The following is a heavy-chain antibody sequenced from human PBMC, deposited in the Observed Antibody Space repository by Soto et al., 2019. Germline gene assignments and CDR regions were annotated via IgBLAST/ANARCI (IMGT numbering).Heavy chain of an antibody. V-gene: IGHV3-30*19. D-gene: IGHD2-21*02. Sequence: QMQLVQSGGGLVQPGGSLRLSCAASGFTFSHYAMHWVRQAPGKGLEWVAVVSFDGSNKYYRDSVRGRFTISKDNAKNTVYLRMNYLRHEDTAVYYCARLPGPLVSVVYIYPVDARETPSDVDVWCQGTSVALAS. CDR1: GFTFSHYA. J-gene: IGHJ6*02. CDR2: VSFDGSNK. CDR3: ARLPGPLVSVVYIYPVDARETPSDVDV.